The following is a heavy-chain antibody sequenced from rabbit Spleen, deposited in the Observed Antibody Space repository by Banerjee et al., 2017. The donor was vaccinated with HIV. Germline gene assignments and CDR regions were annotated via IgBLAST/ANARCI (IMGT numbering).Heavy chain of an antibody. Sequence: QEQLEESGGGLVKPEGSLTLTCTASGFDFSTNTMCWVRQAPGKGPEWIACIYNGDGSTYYASWVNGRFTISKTSSTTVTLQMTSLTAADTATYFCARAPYVCVAGDGYPYYFNLWGPGTLVTVS. CDR1: GFDFSTNT. CDR2: IYNGDGST. V-gene: IGHV1S47*01. CDR3: ARAPYVCVAGDGYPYYFNL. J-gene: IGHJ4*01. D-gene: IGHD6-1*01.